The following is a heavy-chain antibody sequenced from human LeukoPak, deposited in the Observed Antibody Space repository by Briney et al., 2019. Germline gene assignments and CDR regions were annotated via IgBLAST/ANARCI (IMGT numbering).Heavy chain of an antibody. CDR1: GGSISSSSYY. J-gene: IGHJ4*02. V-gene: IGHV4-39*07. Sequence: SETLSLTCTVSGGSISSSSYYWGWIRQPPGKGLEWIGSIYYSGSTYYNPSLKSRVTISVDTSKNQFSLKLSSVTAADTAVYYCARVEYSSSSWDGLPALFDYWGQGTLVTVSS. D-gene: IGHD6-6*01. CDR2: IYYSGST. CDR3: ARVEYSSSSWDGLPALFDY.